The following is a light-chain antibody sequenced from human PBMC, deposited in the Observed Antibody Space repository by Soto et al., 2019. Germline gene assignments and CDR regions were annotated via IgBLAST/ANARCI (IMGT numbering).Light chain of an antibody. CDR3: AVWDDNLSGV. Sequence: QSALTQPPSASGTPGQRVTISCSGSSSNIGSNYVYWYQQLPGTAPKLLIYRNNQRPSGVPDRFSGSKSGTSASLAISGLRSEDEADYYCAVWDDNLSGVFGGGTKLTVL. CDR2: RNN. J-gene: IGLJ3*02. CDR1: SSNIGSNY. V-gene: IGLV1-47*01.